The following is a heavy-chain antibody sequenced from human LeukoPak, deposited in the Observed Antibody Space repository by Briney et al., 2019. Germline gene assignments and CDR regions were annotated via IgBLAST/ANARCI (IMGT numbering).Heavy chain of an antibody. CDR1: GFTFSSSA. CDR3: AKDLNDYVSYFDY. Sequence: GGSLRLSCAASGFTFSSSAMSWVRQAPGKGLEWVSGISGSGGSKYYADSVKGRFTISRDNSKNTLYLQMNSLRAEDTAVYYCAKDLNDYVSYFDYWGQGTLVTVSS. V-gene: IGHV3-23*01. CDR2: ISGSGGSK. J-gene: IGHJ4*02. D-gene: IGHD3-16*01.